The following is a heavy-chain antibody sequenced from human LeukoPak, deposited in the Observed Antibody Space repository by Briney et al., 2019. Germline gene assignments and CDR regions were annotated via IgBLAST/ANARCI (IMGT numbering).Heavy chain of an antibody. J-gene: IGHJ4*02. V-gene: IGHV4-61*02. CDR2: IYTSGST. D-gene: IGHD3-16*01. Sequence: SETLSLTCTVSGGSISSKSYYWSWIRQPAGKGLEWIGRIYTSGSTNYNPSLKSRVTISVDTSKNQFSLKLSSVTAADTAVYYCARGGGAVADYWGQGTLVTVSS. CDR3: ARGGGAVADY. CDR1: GGSISSKSYY.